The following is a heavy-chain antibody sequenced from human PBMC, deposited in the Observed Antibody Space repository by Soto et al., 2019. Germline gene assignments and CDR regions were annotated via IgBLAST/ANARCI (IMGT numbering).Heavy chain of an antibody. D-gene: IGHD5-18*01. Sequence: SVKVSCKASGGTFSSYAISWVRQAPGQGLEWMGGIIPIFGTANYAQKFQGRVTITADESTSTAYMELSSLRSEDTAVYYCAREGAAMVPYSYFDLWGRGTLVTVSP. CDR1: GGTFSSYA. CDR3: AREGAAMVPYSYFDL. J-gene: IGHJ2*01. V-gene: IGHV1-69*13. CDR2: IIPIFGTA.